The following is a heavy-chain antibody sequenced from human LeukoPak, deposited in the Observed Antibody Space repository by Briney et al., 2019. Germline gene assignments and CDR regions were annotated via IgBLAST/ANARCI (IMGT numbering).Heavy chain of an antibody. Sequence: PGGSLRLSCAASGFTFSSYAMSWVRQAPGKGLEGVSAISGSGGSTYYADSVKGRFTISRDNSKNTLYLRMNSLRAEDTAVYYCAKEFKGPPRNWFDPWGQGTLVTVSS. J-gene: IGHJ5*02. CDR3: AKEFKGPPRNWFDP. V-gene: IGHV3-23*01. CDR2: ISGSGGST. CDR1: GFTFSSYA.